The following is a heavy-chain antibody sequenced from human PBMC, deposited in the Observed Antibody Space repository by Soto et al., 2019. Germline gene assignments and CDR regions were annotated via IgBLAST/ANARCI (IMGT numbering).Heavy chain of an antibody. J-gene: IGHJ4*02. CDR2: IIPIFGTA. CDR1: GGTFSSYA. V-gene: IGHV1-69*06. CDR3: ASVHYGDYGTTQMGYFDY. D-gene: IGHD4-17*01. Sequence: GASVKVSCKASGGTFSSYAISWVRQAPGQGLEWMGGIIPIFGTANYAQKFQGRVTITADKSTSTAYMELSSLRSEDTAVYYCASVHYGDYGTTQMGYFDYWGQGTLVTVSS.